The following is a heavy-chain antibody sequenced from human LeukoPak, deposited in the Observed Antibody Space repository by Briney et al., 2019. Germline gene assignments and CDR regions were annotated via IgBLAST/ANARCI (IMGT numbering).Heavy chain of an antibody. CDR3: ASRLYSSARNFDY. J-gene: IGHJ4*02. CDR2: IYYSGST. D-gene: IGHD6-19*01. V-gene: IGHV4-31*03. CDR1: GGSISTGVHY. Sequence: SETLSLTCTVSGGSISTGVHYWSWIRQHAGKGLEYIGYIYYSGSTYYNPSLKSRVTISVDKSTNQFSLKLSSVTAADTAVYCCASRLYSSARNFDYWGQGTLVTVSS.